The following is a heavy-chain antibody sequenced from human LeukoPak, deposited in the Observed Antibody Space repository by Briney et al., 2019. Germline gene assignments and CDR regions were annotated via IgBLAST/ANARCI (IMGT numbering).Heavy chain of an antibody. D-gene: IGHD3-22*01. CDR1: GGSFSGYY. V-gene: IGHV4-34*01. CDR2: INHSGST. CDR3: ARPYYYDSSGYYPIGWFDP. Sequence: SETLSLTCAVYGGSFSGYYWSWIRQPPGKGLEWIGEINHSGSTNYNPSLKSRVTISVDTSKNHISLKLSSVAAADTAVYYCARPYYYDSSGYYPIGWFDPWGQGTLVTVS. J-gene: IGHJ5*02.